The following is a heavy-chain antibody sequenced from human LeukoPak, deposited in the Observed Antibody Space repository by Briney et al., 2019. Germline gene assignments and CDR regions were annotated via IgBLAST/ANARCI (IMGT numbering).Heavy chain of an antibody. CDR2: INSDGSST. Sequence: GGSLRLSCAASGFTFSDYSVNWVRQAPGKGLVWVSRINSDGSSTSYADSVKGRFTISRDNAKNTLYLQMNSLRAEDTAVYYCASGDYDIYYWGQGTLVTVSS. CDR3: ASGDYDIYY. J-gene: IGHJ4*02. CDR1: GFTFSDYS. V-gene: IGHV3-74*01. D-gene: IGHD3-22*01.